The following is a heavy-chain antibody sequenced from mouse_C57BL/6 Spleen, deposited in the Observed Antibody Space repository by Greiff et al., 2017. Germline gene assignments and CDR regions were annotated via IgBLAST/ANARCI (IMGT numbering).Heavy chain of an antibody. D-gene: IGHD2-2*01. J-gene: IGHJ3*01. CDR3: AKNGGYDGFAD. CDR1: GFSLTSYG. CDR2: IWSGGST. Sequence: VQLQQSGPGLVQPSQSLSITCTVSGFSLTSYGVHWVRQPPGKGLEWLGVIWSGGSTDYTAAFITRISISKNNSKKQVFFKMNSLQADDTAINYCAKNGGYDGFADWGKGTMVTVSA. V-gene: IGHV2-4*01.